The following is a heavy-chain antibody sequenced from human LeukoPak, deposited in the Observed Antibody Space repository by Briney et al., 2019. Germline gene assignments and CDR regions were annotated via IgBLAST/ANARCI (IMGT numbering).Heavy chain of an antibody. CDR2: IRGSSSTI. Sequence: PGGSLRLSCAASGYSFSDYDMQWARQGKGKGLDSVAYIRGSSSTINYADAVRGRFSISRDNVQQSLYLQMNSLRAEDTAVYYCVGFGVYGGLWGQGTVVTVSP. J-gene: IGHJ4*02. V-gene: IGHV3-48*01. CDR1: GYSFSDYD. D-gene: IGHD4-23*01. CDR3: VGFGVYGGL.